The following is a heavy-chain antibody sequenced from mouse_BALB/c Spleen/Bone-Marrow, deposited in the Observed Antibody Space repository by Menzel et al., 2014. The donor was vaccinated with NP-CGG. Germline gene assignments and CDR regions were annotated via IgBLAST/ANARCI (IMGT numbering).Heavy chain of an antibody. CDR3: VGYSFAY. D-gene: IGHD1-1*01. J-gene: IGHJ3*01. CDR1: GFTFNANA. CDR2: IRRESNNYAT. Sequence: EVQLVESGGGLVQPKGSLRLSCAAPGFTFNANAMNWVRQAPGKGLEWVARIRRESNNYATYYADSVKDRFTISRDDSQSMLYLQMNNLKTEDTAMYYCVGYSFAYWGQGTLVTVSA. V-gene: IGHV10S3*01.